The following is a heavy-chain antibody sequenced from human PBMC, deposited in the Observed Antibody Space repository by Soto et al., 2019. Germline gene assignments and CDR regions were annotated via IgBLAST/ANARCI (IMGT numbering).Heavy chain of an antibody. D-gene: IGHD2-2*01. CDR2: IMPVFGPV. CDR1: GGTFGNYA. V-gene: IGHV1-69*06. J-gene: IGHJ6*02. CDR3: ARVSIPGIFGEDV. Sequence: QVQLVQSGAEVKKPGSSVKVSCKASGGTFGNYAVSWERQAPGQGLEWMGNIMPVFGPVNYAQKFQGTVTRTVDKFTNTAYMNLSSLRSGDTAVYYCARVSIPGIFGEDVWSQVTTVSISS.